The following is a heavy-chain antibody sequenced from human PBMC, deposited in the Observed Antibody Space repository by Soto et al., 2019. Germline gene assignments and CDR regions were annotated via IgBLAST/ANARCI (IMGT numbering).Heavy chain of an antibody. CDR2: IIPIFGTA. CDR3: ARTRGESYYYYGMDV. Sequence: SVKVSCKASGGTFSSYAISWVRQAPGQGLEWMGGIIPIFGTANYAQKFQGRVTITADKSTSTAYMELSSLRSEDTAVYYCARTRGESYYYYGMDVWGQGTTVTVSS. V-gene: IGHV1-69*06. D-gene: IGHD2-21*01. CDR1: GGTFSSYA. J-gene: IGHJ6*02.